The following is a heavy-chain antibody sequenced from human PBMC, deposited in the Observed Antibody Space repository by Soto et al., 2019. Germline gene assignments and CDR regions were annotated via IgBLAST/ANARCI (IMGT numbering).Heavy chain of an antibody. CDR2: ISGSGGST. V-gene: IGHV3-23*01. Sequence: GGSLRLSCAASGFTFSSYAMSRVRQAPGKGLEWVSAISGSGGSTYYADSVKGRFTISRDNSKNTLYLQMNSLRVEDTAVYYCATDILTGSYYFDYWGQGTLVTVSS. CDR3: ATDILTGSYYFDY. CDR1: GFTFSSYA. D-gene: IGHD3-9*01. J-gene: IGHJ4*02.